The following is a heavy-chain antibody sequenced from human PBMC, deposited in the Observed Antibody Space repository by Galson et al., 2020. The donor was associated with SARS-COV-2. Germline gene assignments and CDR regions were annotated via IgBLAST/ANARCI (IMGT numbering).Heavy chain of an antibody. CDR2: VNYGGNT. V-gene: IGHV4-39*07. CDR1: GDSIRSTTFF. CDR3: ARLADILGTIDS. J-gene: IGHJ4*02. D-gene: IGHD1-26*01. Sequence: SETLSLTCTVSGDSIRSTTFFWGWIRQPPGKGLEWIGSVNYGGNTYYNPSLKSRVTISVDTSKNQFSLKLRSVTAPDTAVYYCARLADILGTIDSWGQGTLVTVSS.